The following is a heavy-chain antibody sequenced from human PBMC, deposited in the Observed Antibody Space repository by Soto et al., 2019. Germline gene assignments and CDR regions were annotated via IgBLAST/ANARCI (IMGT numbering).Heavy chain of an antibody. V-gene: IGHV1-69*13. J-gene: IGHJ5*02. Sequence: GASVKVSCKASGGTFSSYAISWVRQAPGQGLEWMGGIIPIFGTANYAQKFQGRVTITADESTSTAYMELSSLRSEDTAVYYCANDSSGYAAENWFDPWGQGTLVTVS. CDR1: GGTFSSYA. D-gene: IGHD3-22*01. CDR3: ANDSSGYAAENWFDP. CDR2: IIPIFGTA.